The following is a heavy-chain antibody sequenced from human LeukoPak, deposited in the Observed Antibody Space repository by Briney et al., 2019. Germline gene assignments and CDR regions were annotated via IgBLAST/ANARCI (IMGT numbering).Heavy chain of an antibody. CDR3: ARTHYDSSGYYSVQLFDY. V-gene: IGHV1-2*02. J-gene: IGHJ4*02. D-gene: IGHD3-22*01. Sequence: GASVKVSCKASGYTFTGYYMHWVRQAPGQGLEWMGWINPNSGGTNYAQKFQGRVTMIRDTSISTAYMELSRLRSDDTAVYYCARTHYDSSGYYSVQLFDYWGQGTLVTVSS. CDR2: INPNSGGT. CDR1: GYTFTGYY.